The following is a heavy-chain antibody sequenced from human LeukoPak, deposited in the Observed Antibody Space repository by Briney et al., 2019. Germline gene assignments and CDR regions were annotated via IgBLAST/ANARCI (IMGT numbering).Heavy chain of an antibody. D-gene: IGHD2-8*01. J-gene: IGHJ4*02. CDR3: TGECFCEKGRYGTNVRGEIDY. CDR1: GFTFSIYA. Sequence: GGSLRLSCAASGFTFSIYAMSWVPHAPGKGLQGFSSITSRGESTWYVDSVKGRFTITRDNSENTLSLQMHSLRAEDTVGYYYTGECFCEKGRYGTNVRGEIDYWGQGTLVSVSS. V-gene: IGHV3-23*01. CDR2: ITSRGEST.